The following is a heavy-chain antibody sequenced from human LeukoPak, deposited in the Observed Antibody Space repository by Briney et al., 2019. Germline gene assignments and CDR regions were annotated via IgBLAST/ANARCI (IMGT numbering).Heavy chain of an antibody. V-gene: IGHV3-23*01. CDR1: GFTFSSYA. J-gene: IGHJ6*02. CDR2: ISGIGGDT. Sequence: GGSLRLSCAASGFTFSSYAMSWVRQAPGKGLEWVSSISGIGGDTYYADSVKGRFTISRDNSKNTLFVQMSSLRAEDTAVYYCAKGGLRVSAPWYVWGQGTTVTVSS. D-gene: IGHD2-15*01. CDR3: AKGGLRVSAPWYV.